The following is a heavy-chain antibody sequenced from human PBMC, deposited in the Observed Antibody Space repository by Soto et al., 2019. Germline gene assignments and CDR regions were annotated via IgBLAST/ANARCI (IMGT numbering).Heavy chain of an antibody. CDR3: ASPGRVITSRGYFDY. CDR1: GFTFSPYT. Sequence: GGSLRLSCAASGFTFSPYTMHWVRQTPGKGLEWVAVISYDGSDKYYAGSVRGRFTISRGNSKNTLFLQMNSLRAEDTALYYCASPGRVITSRGYFDYWGQGTLVTVSS. D-gene: IGHD3-16*01. CDR2: ISYDGSDK. V-gene: IGHV3-30-3*01. J-gene: IGHJ4*02.